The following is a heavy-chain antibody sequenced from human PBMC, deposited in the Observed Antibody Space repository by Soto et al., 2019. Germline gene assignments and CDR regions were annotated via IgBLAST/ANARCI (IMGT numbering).Heavy chain of an antibody. Sequence: QVQLVQSGAEVKKPGSSVKVSCKDSGGTFNTYSMFWVRQAPGQGLEWMGRIIPMLGVRNYAQRFQDRVTMTADKSTAQVHMELSSLRSEDTALYYCTIGSWSGEVFDIWGQGTMVTVSS. D-gene: IGHD2-21*01. CDR3: TIGSWSGEVFDI. J-gene: IGHJ3*02. V-gene: IGHV1-69*02. CDR1: GGTFNTYS. CDR2: IIPMLGVR.